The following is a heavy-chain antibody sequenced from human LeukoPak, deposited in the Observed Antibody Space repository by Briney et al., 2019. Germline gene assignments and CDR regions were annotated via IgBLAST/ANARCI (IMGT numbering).Heavy chain of an antibody. D-gene: IGHD1-1*01. CDR1: GFTFSSYS. Sequence: KTGGSLRLSCAASGFTFSSYSMNWVRQAPGKGLEWVSSISSSSSYIYYADSVKGRFTISRDNAKNSLYLQMNSLRAEDTAVYYCARDLGMTRLDYWGQGTLVAVSS. CDR2: ISSSSSYI. J-gene: IGHJ4*02. CDR3: ARDLGMTRLDY. V-gene: IGHV3-21*01.